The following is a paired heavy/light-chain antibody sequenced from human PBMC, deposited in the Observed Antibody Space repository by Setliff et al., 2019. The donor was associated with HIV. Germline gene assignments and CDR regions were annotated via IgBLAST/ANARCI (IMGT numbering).Heavy chain of an antibody. D-gene: IGHD3-10*01. V-gene: IGHV4-39*07. J-gene: IGHJ6*02. CDR2: IYYSGST. CDR3: ARAAGYYGSGSKGYYYYGMDV. Sequence: QLQLQESGPGLVKPSETLSLTCTVSGGSISSSSYYWGWIRQPPGKGLEWIGSIYYSGSTYYNPSLKSRVTISVDTSKNQFSLKLSSVTAADTAVYYCARAAGYYGSGSKGYYYYGMDVWGQGTTVTVSS. CDR1: GGSISSSSYY.
Light chain of an antibody. V-gene: IGKV2-28*01. Sequence: DIVMTQSPLSLPVTPGEPASISCRSSQSLLHSNGYNYLDWYLQKPGQSPQLLIYLGSNRASGVPDRFSGSGSGTDFTLKISRVEAEDVGVYYCMQALQTPYSFGQGTKLEIK. CDR3: MQALQTPYS. CDR2: LGS. CDR1: QSLLHSNGYNY. J-gene: IGKJ2*03.